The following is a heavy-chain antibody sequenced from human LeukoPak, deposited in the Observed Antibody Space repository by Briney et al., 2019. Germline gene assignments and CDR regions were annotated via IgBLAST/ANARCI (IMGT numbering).Heavy chain of an antibody. D-gene: IGHD2-21*02. V-gene: IGHV4-34*01. CDR1: GGSFSGYY. Sequence: SETLSLTCAVYGGSFSGYYWSWIRQPPGKGLEWIGEINHSGSTNYNPSLKSRVTISVDTSKNQFSLKLSSVTAADTAVYYCARVVTGLLEGNWFDPWGQGTLVTVSS. J-gene: IGHJ5*02. CDR2: INHSGST. CDR3: ARVVTGLLEGNWFDP.